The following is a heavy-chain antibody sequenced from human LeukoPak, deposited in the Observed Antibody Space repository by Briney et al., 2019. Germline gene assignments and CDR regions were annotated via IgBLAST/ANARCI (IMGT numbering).Heavy chain of an antibody. Sequence: ASVKVSCKSSGYTFTNYYIHWVRQAPGQGLEWMGIINPRGGTTNYAQTFQGRITMTRDTSTSTVYMEVSSLRSEDTAVYYCARSGVTGTVDYYYGMDVWGQGTTVTVSS. CDR3: ARSGVTGTVDYYYGMDV. CDR1: GYTFTNYY. J-gene: IGHJ6*02. CDR2: INPRGGTT. D-gene: IGHD1-20*01. V-gene: IGHV1-46*01.